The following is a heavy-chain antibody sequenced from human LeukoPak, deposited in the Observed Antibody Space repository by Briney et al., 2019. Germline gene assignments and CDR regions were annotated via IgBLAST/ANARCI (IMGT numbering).Heavy chain of an antibody. Sequence: PGGSLRLSCVASGFNFSKYAMSWVRQAPGKGLEWVSSISSSSSYIYYADSVKGRFTISRDNAKNSLYLQMNSLRAEDTAVYYCARDRTVAADYWGQGTLVTVSS. V-gene: IGHV3-21*01. J-gene: IGHJ4*02. CDR2: ISSSSSYI. CDR3: ARDRTVAADY. CDR1: GFNFSKYA. D-gene: IGHD2-15*01.